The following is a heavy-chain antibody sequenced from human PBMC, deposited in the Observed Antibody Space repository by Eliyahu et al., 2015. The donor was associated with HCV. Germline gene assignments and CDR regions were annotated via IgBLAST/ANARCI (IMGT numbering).Heavy chain of an antibody. CDR2: IIPILGIA. V-gene: IGHV1-69*04. D-gene: IGHD2-21*02. Sequence: QVQLVQSGAEVKKPGSSVKVSCKASGGTFSSYAISWVRQAPGQGLEWMGRIIPILGIANYAQKFQGRVTITADKSTSTAYMELSSLRSEDTAVYYCARDPRYCGGDCYSSATDAFDIWGQGTMVTVS. J-gene: IGHJ3*02. CDR1: GGTFSSYA. CDR3: ARDPRYCGGDCYSSATDAFDI.